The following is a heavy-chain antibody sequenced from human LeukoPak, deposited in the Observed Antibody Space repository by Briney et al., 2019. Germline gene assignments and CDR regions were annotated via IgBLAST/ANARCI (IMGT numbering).Heavy chain of an antibody. CDR2: ISYDGSNK. D-gene: IGHD2-15*01. Sequence: GGSRRLSCAASGFTFSSYAMHWVRQAPGKGLEWVAVISYDGSNKYYADSVKGRSTISRDNSKNTLYLQMNSLRAEDTAVYYCARDRLGYCSGGSCYSGSYFDYWGQGTLVTVSS. V-gene: IGHV3-30*04. CDR3: ARDRLGYCSGGSCYSGSYFDY. CDR1: GFTFSSYA. J-gene: IGHJ4*02.